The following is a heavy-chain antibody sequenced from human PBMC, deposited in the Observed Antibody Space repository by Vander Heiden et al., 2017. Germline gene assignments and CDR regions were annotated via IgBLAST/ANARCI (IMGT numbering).Heavy chain of an antibody. CDR2: IWYDGSNK. V-gene: IGHV3-33*01. CDR1: GFTFSSYG. CDR3: AIDFNWSFDY. Sequence: VQLVESVGGVVQPGRSLRLPCAASGFTFSSYGMHWVRQAPGKGLEWVAVIWYDGSNKYYADSVKGRFTISRDNSKNTLYLQMNSLRAEDTAVYYCAIDFNWSFDYWGQGTLVTVSS. D-gene: IGHD1-20*01. J-gene: IGHJ4*02.